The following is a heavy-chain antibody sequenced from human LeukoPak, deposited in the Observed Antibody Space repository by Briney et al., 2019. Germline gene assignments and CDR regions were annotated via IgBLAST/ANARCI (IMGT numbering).Heavy chain of an antibody. CDR3: AKGGNTARVSADFDY. CDR2: INGSGGST. D-gene: IGHD5-18*01. J-gene: IGHJ4*02. Sequence: GGSLRLSCAASGFTFSSYAMSWVRQAPGKGLECVSDINGSGGSTYYADSVKGRFTNSRDNSKNTLYLQMTSLRAEDTAVYYCAKGGNTARVSADFDYWGQGTLVTVSS. V-gene: IGHV3-23*01. CDR1: GFTFSSYA.